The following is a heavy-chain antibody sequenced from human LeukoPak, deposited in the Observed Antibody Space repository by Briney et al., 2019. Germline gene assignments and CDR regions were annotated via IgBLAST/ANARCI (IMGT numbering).Heavy chain of an antibody. CDR2: ISDSGST. D-gene: IGHD2-21*02. J-gene: IGHJ3*02. V-gene: IGHV4-59*01. CDR3: AREGLLCGGDCYRDGFDI. CDR1: GGSISSYY. Sequence: SETLSLTCTVSGGSISSYYWSWIRQPPGKGLEWIGYISDSGSTNYSPSLKSRVTISVDTSKNQFSLKLTSVTAADTALYYCAREGLLCGGDCYRDGFDIWGQGTLVTVSS.